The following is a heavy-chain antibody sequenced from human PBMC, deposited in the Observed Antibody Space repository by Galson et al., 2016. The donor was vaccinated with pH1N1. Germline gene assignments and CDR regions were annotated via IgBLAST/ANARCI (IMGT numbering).Heavy chain of an antibody. CDR2: IYHSGST. J-gene: IGHJ4*02. V-gene: IGHV4-4*02. D-gene: IGHD1-26*01. Sequence: ETLSLTCGVSGGSITSNNWWSWVRQPPGKGLEWIGEIYHSGSTKYNPSLESRVTISLDKSKNHFSLRVTSVTAADTAVYYCARSYRGTYFIGGDRGFDYWGQGTLVTVSS. CDR1: GGSITSNNW. CDR3: ARSYRGTYFIGGDRGFDY.